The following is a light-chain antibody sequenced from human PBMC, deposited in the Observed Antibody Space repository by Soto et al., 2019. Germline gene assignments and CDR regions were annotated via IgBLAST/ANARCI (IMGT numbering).Light chain of an antibody. CDR3: QQYYNWPPRT. CDR1: QSVSSN. CDR2: GAS. V-gene: IGKV3-15*01. J-gene: IGKJ1*01. Sequence: EIVMTQSPATLSVSPGERATLSCRASQSVSSNLAWYQQKPGQAPRLLIYGASTRATGIPARFSGSGSGTEFTLTISSMLSEDFAVYYCQQYYNWPPRTFGQGTKVEIK.